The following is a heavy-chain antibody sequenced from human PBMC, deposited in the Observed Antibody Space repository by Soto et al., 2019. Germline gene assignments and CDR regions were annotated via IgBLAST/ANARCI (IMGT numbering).Heavy chain of an antibody. CDR1: GGSIGSYY. CDR2: IYHSGST. CDR3: ARVPGP. V-gene: IGHV4-59*12. Sequence: SETLSLTCTVFGGSIGSYYWSWVRQPPGKGLEWIGYIYHSGSTYYNPSLKSRVTISVDRSKNQFSLKLSSVTAADTAVYYCARVPGPWGQGTLVTVSS. J-gene: IGHJ5*02.